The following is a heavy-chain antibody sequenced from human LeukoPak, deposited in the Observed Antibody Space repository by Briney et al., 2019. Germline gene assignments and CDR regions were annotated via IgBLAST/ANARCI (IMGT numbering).Heavy chain of an antibody. CDR1: GDSISSSRYY. V-gene: IGHV4-39*07. D-gene: IGHD1-26*01. J-gene: IGHJ5*02. CDR2: IYYSGST. CDR3: VGYSGSPNWFDP. Sequence: SETLSLTCTVSGDSISSSRYYWAWIRQPPRKGLEWIGTIYYSGSTYYNPSLKSRVTISVDTSKNQFSLKLSSVTAADTAVYYCVGYSGSPNWFDPWGQGTLVTVSS.